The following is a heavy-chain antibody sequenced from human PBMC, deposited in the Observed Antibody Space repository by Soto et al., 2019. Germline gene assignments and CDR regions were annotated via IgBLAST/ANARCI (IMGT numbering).Heavy chain of an antibody. CDR2: TNAGNGNT. J-gene: IGHJ4*02. CDR3: ARDGYSYGSDAPSDY. CDR1: GYTFTSYA. V-gene: IGHV1-3*01. D-gene: IGHD5-18*01. Sequence: ASVKVSCKASGYTFTSYAMHWVRQAPGQRLEWMGWTNAGNGNTKYSQKFQGRVTITRDTSASTAYMELSSLRSEDTAVYYCARDGYSYGSDAPSDYWGQGTLVTVSS.